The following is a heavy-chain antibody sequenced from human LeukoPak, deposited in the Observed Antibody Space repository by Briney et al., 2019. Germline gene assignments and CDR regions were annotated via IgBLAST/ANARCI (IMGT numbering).Heavy chain of an antibody. CDR3: ARGNIVATMGAFDI. V-gene: IGHV4-59*01. CDR2: IYDSGST. Sequence: SETLSLTCTVSGGSISSYYWSWIRQPPGKGLEWIGYIYDSGSTKFNPSLKSRLTISVDTSKNQFSLKLSSVTAADTAVYYCARGNIVATMGAFDIWGQGTMVTVSS. D-gene: IGHD5-12*01. J-gene: IGHJ3*02. CDR1: GGSISSYY.